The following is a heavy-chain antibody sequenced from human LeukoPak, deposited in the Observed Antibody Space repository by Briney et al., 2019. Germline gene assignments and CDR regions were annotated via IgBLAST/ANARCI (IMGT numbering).Heavy chain of an antibody. D-gene: IGHD6-19*01. CDR2: ISAYNGNT. J-gene: IGHJ4*02. V-gene: IGHV1-18*01. Sequence: ASVKVSCKASGYTFTSYGISWVRQAPGQGLEWMGWISAYNGNTNYAQKLQGRVTVTTDTSTSTAYMELRSLRSDDTAVYYCARGSRIAVAVTRFDYWGQGTLVTVSS. CDR1: GYTFTSYG. CDR3: ARGSRIAVAVTRFDY.